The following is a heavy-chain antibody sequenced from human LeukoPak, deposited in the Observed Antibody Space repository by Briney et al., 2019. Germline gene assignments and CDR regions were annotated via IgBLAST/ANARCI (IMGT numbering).Heavy chain of an antibody. CDR3: ARDLLYDYVWGSYRSVFDY. CDR2: ISAYNGNT. V-gene: IGHV1-18*01. Sequence: ASVKVSCKASGYTFTSYGISWVRQAPGQGLEWMGWISAYNGNTNYAQKPQGRVTMTTDTSTSTAYMELRSLRSDDTAVYYCARDLLYDYVWGSYRSVFDYWGQGTLVTVSS. CDR1: GYTFTSYG. J-gene: IGHJ4*02. D-gene: IGHD3-16*02.